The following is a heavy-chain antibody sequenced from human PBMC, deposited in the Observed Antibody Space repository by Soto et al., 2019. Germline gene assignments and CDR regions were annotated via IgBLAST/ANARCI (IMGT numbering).Heavy chain of an antibody. V-gene: IGHV3-30-3*01. CDR3: ARDGLPDDFRSGGYWFDP. CDR1: GFTFSTFA. D-gene: IGHD3-3*01. J-gene: IGHJ5*02. CDR2: ISHDGRIE. Sequence: PGGSLRLSCAASGFTFSTFALHWVRQAPGEGLEWVALISHDGRIEKYAGSIKGRFTISRDNSKNTLYMQMDSLRLEDTGVYYCARDGLPDDFRSGGYWFDPWGQGTKVTVSS.